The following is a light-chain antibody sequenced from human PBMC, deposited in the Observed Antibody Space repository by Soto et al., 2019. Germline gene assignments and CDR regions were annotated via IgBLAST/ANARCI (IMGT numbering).Light chain of an antibody. CDR3: GSYTSTDTPFV. CDR2: EVS. V-gene: IGLV2-14*01. J-gene: IGLJ1*01. Sequence: QSALAQPSSVSGSPGQSITISCTGTSTDVGGYNYVSWYQHHPGKGPKLIIYEVSNRPSGVSDRFSGSKSGNKASLIISNLEAEDESDYYCGSYTSTDTPFVFGNGTKATVL. CDR1: STDVGGYNY.